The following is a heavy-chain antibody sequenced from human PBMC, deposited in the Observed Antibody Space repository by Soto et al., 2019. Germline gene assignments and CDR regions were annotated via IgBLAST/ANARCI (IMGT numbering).Heavy chain of an antibody. V-gene: IGHV1-69*13. J-gene: IGHJ5*02. D-gene: IGHD6-13*01. Sequence: SVKVSCKASGGTFSSYAISWVRQAPGQGLEWMGGIIPIFGTANYAQKFQGRVTITADESTSTAYMELSSLRSEDTAVYYCASELSIAAAGPRDWFDPWGQGTLVTVSS. CDR2: IIPIFGTA. CDR1: GGTFSSYA. CDR3: ASELSIAAAGPRDWFDP.